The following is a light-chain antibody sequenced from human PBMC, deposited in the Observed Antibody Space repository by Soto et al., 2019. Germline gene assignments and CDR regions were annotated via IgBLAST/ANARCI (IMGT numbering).Light chain of an antibody. CDR1: SSDIGSNS. Sequence: QSVLTQPPSASRTPGQRVTIPCSGSSSDIGSNSVNWYQQLPGADPRLLIYANDHRPSGVPDRFSASKSGTSASLAISGVRSADEDVYYCATWSDSLKGWVFGGGTKLTVL. CDR3: ATWSDSLKGWV. V-gene: IGLV1-44*01. CDR2: AND. J-gene: IGLJ3*02.